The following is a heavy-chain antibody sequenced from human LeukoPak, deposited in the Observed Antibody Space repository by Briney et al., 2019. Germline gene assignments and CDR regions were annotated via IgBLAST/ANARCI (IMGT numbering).Heavy chain of an antibody. D-gene: IGHD4/OR15-4a*01. CDR1: GFAFSSYG. CDR3: ARGGVLSFDY. Sequence: PGGSLRLSCAASGFAFSSYGMHWVRQAPGKGLEWVAFIRYDGSNKYYADSVKGRFTISRDNSKNTLYLQMNSLRAEDTAVYYCARGGVLSFDYWGQGTLVTVSS. J-gene: IGHJ4*02. V-gene: IGHV3-30*02. CDR2: IRYDGSNK.